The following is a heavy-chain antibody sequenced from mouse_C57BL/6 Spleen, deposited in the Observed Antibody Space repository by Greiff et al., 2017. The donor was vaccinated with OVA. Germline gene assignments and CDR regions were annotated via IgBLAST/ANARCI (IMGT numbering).Heavy chain of an antibody. Sequence: VQLQQPGAELVRPGSSVKLSCKASGYTFTSYWMDWVKQRPGQGLEWIGNIYPSDSETHYNQKFKDKATLTVDKSSSTAYMQLSSLTSEDSAVYYGARSRGAVWSRDYYAMDYWGQGTSVTVSS. CDR2: IYPSDSET. D-gene: IGHD3-3*01. CDR3: ARSRGAVWSRDYYAMDY. J-gene: IGHJ4*01. CDR1: GYTFTSYW. V-gene: IGHV1-61*01.